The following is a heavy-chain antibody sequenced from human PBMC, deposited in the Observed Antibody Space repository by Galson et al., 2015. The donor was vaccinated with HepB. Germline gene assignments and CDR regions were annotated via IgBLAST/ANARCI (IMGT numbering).Heavy chain of an antibody. J-gene: IGHJ5*02. Sequence: TLSLTCTVSGGSISSGSYYWSWIRQPAGKGLEWIGRIFITGSTNYNPSLKSRVFMSVDTSKNQFSLKLRSVTAADTAVYYCARERVGPWGNWFDPWGQGTLVTVSS. CDR1: GGSISSGSYY. CDR3: ARERVGPWGNWFDP. CDR2: IFITGST. D-gene: IGHD3-16*01. V-gene: IGHV4-61*02.